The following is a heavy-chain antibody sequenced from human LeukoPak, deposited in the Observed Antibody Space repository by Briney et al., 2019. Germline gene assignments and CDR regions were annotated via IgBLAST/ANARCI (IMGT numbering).Heavy chain of an antibody. Sequence: GGSLRLSCAASGFTFSSYSMNWVRQAPGKGLEWVSYISSPSSTIYYADSVKGRFTISRDNAKSSLYLQMNSLRAEDTAVYYCARGRRAAAGIDYWGQGTLVTVSS. V-gene: IGHV3-48*01. D-gene: IGHD6-13*01. CDR2: ISSPSSTI. CDR3: ARGRRAAAGIDY. J-gene: IGHJ4*02. CDR1: GFTFSSYS.